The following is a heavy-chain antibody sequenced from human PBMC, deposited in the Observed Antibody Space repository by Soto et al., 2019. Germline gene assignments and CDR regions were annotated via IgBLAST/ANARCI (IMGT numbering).Heavy chain of an antibody. J-gene: IGHJ4*02. Sequence: EVQLLESGGGLVQPGRSLRLSCEASGFTFSNFDMRWVRQAPGKGLEWVSGINHDGALTFYPDSLKGRFTISRDNSKNTIYLQMNRIRSEGTAVCYCLSTPVTASDDHFAHWRQGKRVTVSS. D-gene: IGHD5-18*01. CDR2: INHDGALT. CDR1: GFTFSNFD. V-gene: IGHV3-23*01. CDR3: LSTPVTASDDHFAH.